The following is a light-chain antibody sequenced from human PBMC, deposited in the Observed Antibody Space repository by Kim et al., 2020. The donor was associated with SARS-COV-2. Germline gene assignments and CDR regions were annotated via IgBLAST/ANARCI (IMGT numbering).Light chain of an antibody. CDR2: KDK. CDR3: QVWDSRTVV. J-gene: IGLJ2*01. CDR1: NIENKN. V-gene: IGLV3-9*01. Sequence: VALAQTATLPCGGNNIENKNVHWYHQRPGQAPVLVMYKDKKRPSGIPERLSGSNSGDTATLTISRVEAGDEGDYYCQVWDSRTVVFGGGTQLTVL.